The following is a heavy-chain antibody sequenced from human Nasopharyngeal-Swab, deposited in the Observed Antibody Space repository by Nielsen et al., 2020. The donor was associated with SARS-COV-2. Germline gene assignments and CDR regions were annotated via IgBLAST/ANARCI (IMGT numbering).Heavy chain of an antibody. J-gene: IGHJ4*02. D-gene: IGHD3-16*02. V-gene: IGHV4-34*01. Sequence: SETLSLTCAVYGGSFSGYYWSWIRQPPGKGLEWIGEINHSGSTNYNPSLKSRVTISVDTSKNQFSLKLSSVTAADTAVYYCARGGYDYVWGSYRGYFDYWGQGTPVTVSS. CDR1: GGSFSGYY. CDR2: INHSGST. CDR3: ARGGYDYVWGSYRGYFDY.